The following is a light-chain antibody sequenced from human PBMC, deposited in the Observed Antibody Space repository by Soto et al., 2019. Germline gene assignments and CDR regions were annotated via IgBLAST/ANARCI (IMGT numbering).Light chain of an antibody. CDR1: SSDVGGYNY. Sequence: QSALTQPPSASGSPGQSVAISCTGTSSDVGGYNYVSWYRQHPGKAPKLMIYEVNKRPSGVPDRFSGSKSGNTASLTVSGLQAADEADYFCKSYAGSNTYVFGSGTKLTVL. CDR3: KSYAGSNTYV. J-gene: IGLJ1*01. V-gene: IGLV2-8*01. CDR2: EVN.